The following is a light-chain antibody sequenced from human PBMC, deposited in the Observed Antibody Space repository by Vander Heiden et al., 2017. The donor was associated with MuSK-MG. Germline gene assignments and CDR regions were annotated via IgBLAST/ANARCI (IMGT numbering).Light chain of an antibody. CDR1: EGIRSY. J-gene: IGKJ3*01. Sequence: IQLTQSPSSLSASVGDSVTITCRASEGIRSYLAWYQQKPGKAPKLLIYSASTLQSGVPSRFSGSGSGTDFTLTISSLQPEDFATYYCQLLNNYPPFTFGQGTRVDIK. V-gene: IGKV1-9*01. CDR3: QLLNNYPPFT. CDR2: SAS.